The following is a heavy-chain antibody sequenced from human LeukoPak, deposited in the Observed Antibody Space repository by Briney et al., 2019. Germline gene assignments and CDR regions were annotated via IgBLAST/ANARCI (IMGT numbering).Heavy chain of an antibody. J-gene: IGHJ5*02. V-gene: IGHV3-74*01. CDR3: ARDRDSSGYYDWFDP. CDR2: INSDGSST. CDR1: GFTFSSYL. D-gene: IGHD3-22*01. Sequence: GGSLRLSCAASGFTFSSYLMHWVRQAPGKGLVWVSRINSDGSSTSYADSVKGRFTIPRDNAKNTLYLQMSSLRAEDTAVYYCARDRDSSGYYDWFDPWGQGTLVTVSS.